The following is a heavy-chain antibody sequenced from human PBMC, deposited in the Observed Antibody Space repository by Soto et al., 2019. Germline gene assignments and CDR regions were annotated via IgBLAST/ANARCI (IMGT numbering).Heavy chain of an antibody. Sequence: PGGSLRLSWSTSGITFNNYAMHWVRQAPGKGLEYVSVISHNGGSTYYADSVKGRFTISRDNSKNTLYLQMSSLRVEDTAVYYCVTYRSLSFDYWGQGTLVTVSS. V-gene: IGHV3-64D*08. CDR1: GITFNNYA. CDR3: VTYRSLSFDY. J-gene: IGHJ4*02. D-gene: IGHD1-26*01. CDR2: ISHNGGST.